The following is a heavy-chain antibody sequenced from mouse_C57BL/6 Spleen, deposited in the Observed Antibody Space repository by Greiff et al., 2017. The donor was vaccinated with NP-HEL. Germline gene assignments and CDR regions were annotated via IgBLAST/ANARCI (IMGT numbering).Heavy chain of an antibody. J-gene: IGHJ2*01. CDR1: GFNFKDYY. V-gene: IGHV14-2*01. CDR2: IDPEDGET. D-gene: IGHD1-1*01. Sequence: EVQLQESGAELVKPGASVKLSCTASGFNFKDYYLHWVKQRTEQGLEWIGRIDPEDGETKYAPKFQGKATITADTSSNPAYLQLSSLTSEDTAGYCCAGGTSVVATGYWGQGTTVTVSS. CDR3: AGGTSVVATGY.